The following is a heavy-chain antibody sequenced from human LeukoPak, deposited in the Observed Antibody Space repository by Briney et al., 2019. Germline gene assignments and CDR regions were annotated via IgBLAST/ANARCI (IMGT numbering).Heavy chain of an antibody. CDR1: GFTFSSYS. Sequence: PGGSLRLSCAASGFTFSSYSMNWVRQAPGKGLEWVSSISSSSSYIYYADSVKGRFTISRDNAKNSLYLQMNSLRAEDTAVYYCARDPYEIVATPYYFDYWGRGTLVTVSS. J-gene: IGHJ4*02. V-gene: IGHV3-21*01. CDR3: ARDPYEIVATPYYFDY. CDR2: ISSSSSYI. D-gene: IGHD5-12*01.